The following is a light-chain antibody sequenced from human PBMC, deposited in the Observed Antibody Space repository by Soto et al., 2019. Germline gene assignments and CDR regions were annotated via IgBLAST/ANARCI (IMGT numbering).Light chain of an antibody. V-gene: IGKV3-15*01. Sequence: EIVMTQSPATLSVSPGERATLSCRASRSVSSNLAWNQQKPSQTPKLLIYVASTRATGIPARFSGSGSGTEFTLTISSLQSEDFAVYYCQQYNVWPLTFGGGTKVEFK. CDR1: RSVSSN. CDR2: VAS. J-gene: IGKJ4*01. CDR3: QQYNVWPLT.